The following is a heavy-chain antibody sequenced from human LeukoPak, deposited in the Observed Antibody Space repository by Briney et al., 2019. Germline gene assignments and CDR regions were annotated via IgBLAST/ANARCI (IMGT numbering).Heavy chain of an antibody. V-gene: IGHV3-23*01. CDR2: ISGSGGST. CDR3: AKDRDSSGWYNLWFDY. D-gene: IGHD6-19*01. CDR1: GFTFSSYA. Sequence: GGSLRLSCAASGFTFSSYAMSWVRQAPGKGLEWVSAISGSGGSTYYADSVKGRFTISRDNSKNTLYLQMNNLRAEDTAIYYCAKDRDSSGWYNLWFDYWGQGTLVTVSS. J-gene: IGHJ4*02.